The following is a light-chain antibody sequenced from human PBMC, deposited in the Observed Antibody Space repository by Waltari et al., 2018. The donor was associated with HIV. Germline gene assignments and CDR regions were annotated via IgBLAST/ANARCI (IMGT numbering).Light chain of an antibody. Sequence: ETVMTQSPLSLPVTPGEPASISCTSSESLLYDNGYNYLDWYVQKPGQSPQLLIYLGSHRASGVPYRFSGSGSGTDFTLKISRVEAGDVGVYYCMQALQTPRTFGQGTKVEIK. V-gene: IGKV2-28*01. J-gene: IGKJ1*01. CDR2: LGS. CDR3: MQALQTPRT. CDR1: ESLLYDNGYNY.